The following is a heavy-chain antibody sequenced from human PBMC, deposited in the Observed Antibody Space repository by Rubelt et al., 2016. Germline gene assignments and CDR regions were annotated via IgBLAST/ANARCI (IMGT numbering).Heavy chain of an antibody. V-gene: IGHV4-59*01. J-gene: IGHJ5*02. D-gene: IGHD5-12*01. CDR1: GGSISSYY. Sequence: QVQLQESGPGLVKPSETLSLTCTVSGGSISSYYWNWIRQPPGKGLEWIGHIYYTGSTIYNPSLESRVTISVDTTNNQFSLRRRSGTASETAVYYGARDRASGSLTAWFDPWGQGTLVTVSS. CDR3: ARDRASGSLTAWFDP. CDR2: IYYTGST.